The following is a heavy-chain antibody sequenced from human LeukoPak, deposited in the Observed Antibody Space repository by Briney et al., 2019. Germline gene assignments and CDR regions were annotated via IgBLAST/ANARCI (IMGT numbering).Heavy chain of an antibody. CDR3: ARSRDEYSSSFSDYYYMDV. V-gene: IGHV4-39*07. CDR1: GGSISSSSYY. J-gene: IGHJ6*03. D-gene: IGHD6-6*01. CDR2: IYYSGST. Sequence: PSETLSLTCTVSGGSISSSSYYWGWIRQPPGMGLVWTGSIYYSGSTYYNPSVKSRVTISVDRSKDQFSLKLSSVTAADTAVYYCARSRDEYSSSFSDYYYMDVWGKGTTVTVSS.